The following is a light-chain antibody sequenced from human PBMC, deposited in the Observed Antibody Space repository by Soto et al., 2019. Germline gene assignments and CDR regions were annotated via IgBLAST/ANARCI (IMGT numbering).Light chain of an antibody. CDR1: GSDVGSYNL. Sequence: SALTQPASVSWSPLQSITISCPVTGSDVGSYNLVSWYQQHPGKAPKLVISEVSKRPSGVSSRFSGSKSGTTASLTISGLQAEDEADYYCCSYGGSTYGFGTGTKV. CDR3: CSYGGSTYG. CDR2: EVS. V-gene: IGLV2-23*02. J-gene: IGLJ1*01.